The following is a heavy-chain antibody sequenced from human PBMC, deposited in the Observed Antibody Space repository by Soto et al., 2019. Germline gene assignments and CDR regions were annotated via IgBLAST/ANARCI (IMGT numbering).Heavy chain of an antibody. J-gene: IGHJ3*02. V-gene: IGHV3-30*18. CDR3: ANPSGYYFGLGSHDEASDM. CDR2: ISKDGSKK. CDR1: GFMFSGFG. Sequence: QVQLVESGGGVVQPWRSLRLSCAASGFMFSGFGMHWVRQAPGKGLQWVAGISKDGSKKYYADSVKGRFTISRDNSKKTLYLQMNSLRAEDTAVYYCANPSGYYFGLGSHDEASDMWGQGTVVTVFS. D-gene: IGHD3-9*01.